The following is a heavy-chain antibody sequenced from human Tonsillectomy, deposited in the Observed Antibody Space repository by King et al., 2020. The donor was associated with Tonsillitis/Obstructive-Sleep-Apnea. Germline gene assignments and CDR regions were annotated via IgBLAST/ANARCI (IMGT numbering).Heavy chain of an antibody. CDR2: ISYDGSNK. CDR3: ARDLPIVVLPAAIKGGFDY. D-gene: IGHD2-2*02. CDR1: GFTFSYYA. V-gene: IGHV3-30*04. J-gene: IGHJ4*02. Sequence: QLVQSGGGVVQPGRSLRLSCAASGFTFSYYATHWVRQAPGKGLEWVAVISYDGSNKYYADSVKGRFTISRDNSKNTLYLQMNSLRTEDTAVYYCARDLPIVVLPAAIKGGFDYWGQGTLVTVSS.